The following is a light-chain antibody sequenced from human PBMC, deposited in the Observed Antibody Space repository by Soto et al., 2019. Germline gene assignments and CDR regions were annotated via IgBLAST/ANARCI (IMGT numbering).Light chain of an antibody. V-gene: IGKV1-9*01. CDR1: QGISSD. CDR2: AAS. Sequence: DIQLTQSPSFLSASVGDRVTITCRASQGISSDLAWYQQNPGKAPKLLIYAASTLQNGVPSTFSGSGSGTEFTLTISSLQPEDFATYYCQQLNSYPITFGQGTRLEIK. CDR3: QQLNSYPIT. J-gene: IGKJ5*01.